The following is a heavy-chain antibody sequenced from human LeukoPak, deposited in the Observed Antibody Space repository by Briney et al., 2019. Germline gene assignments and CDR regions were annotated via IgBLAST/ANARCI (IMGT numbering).Heavy chain of an antibody. Sequence: GGSLRLSCAASEFIVSSNYMSWVRQAPGKGLEWVSVIYSGSTYYADSVKGRFTISRDNSKNTLYLQMNSLRAEDTAVYYCARSVGKPGHYYYYGMDVWGQGTTVTVSS. CDR2: IYSGST. CDR3: ARSVGKPGHYYYYGMDV. J-gene: IGHJ6*02. CDR1: EFIVSSNY. V-gene: IGHV3-53*01. D-gene: IGHD5/OR15-5a*01.